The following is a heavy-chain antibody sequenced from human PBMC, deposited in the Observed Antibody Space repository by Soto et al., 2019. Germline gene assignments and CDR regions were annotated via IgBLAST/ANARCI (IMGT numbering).Heavy chain of an antibody. CDR2: IWYDGSNK. CDR1: GFTFSSYG. J-gene: IGHJ6*03. Sequence: QVQLMESGGGVVQPGRSLRLSCAASGFTFSSYGMHWVRQAPGKGLEWVAVIWYDGSNKYYADSVKGRFTISRDNSKSTVFLQMTSLRAEGTAVYYCARGGPGGVGYGVYGGHYYSYIDVWGKGTTVTVAS. V-gene: IGHV3-33*01. CDR3: ARGGPGGVGYGVYGGHYYSYIDV. D-gene: IGHD2-8*01.